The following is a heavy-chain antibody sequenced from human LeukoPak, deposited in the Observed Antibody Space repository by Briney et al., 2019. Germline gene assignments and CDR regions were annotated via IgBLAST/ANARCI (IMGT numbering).Heavy chain of an antibody. Sequence: GGSLRLSCAASGFTFSNAWMSWVRQAPGKGLEWVGRIKSKTDGGTTDYAAPVKGRFTISRDDSKNTLYLQMNSLKTEDTAVYYCRGYYYDSSGYSITDYWGQGTLGTVSS. D-gene: IGHD3-22*01. CDR3: RGYYYDSSGYSITDY. CDR2: IKSKTDGGTT. CDR1: GFTFSNAW. J-gene: IGHJ4*02. V-gene: IGHV3-15*01.